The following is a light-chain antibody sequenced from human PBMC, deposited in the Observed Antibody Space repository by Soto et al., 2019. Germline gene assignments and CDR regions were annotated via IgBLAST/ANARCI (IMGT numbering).Light chain of an antibody. J-gene: IGLJ1*01. Sequence: QSALTQPPSASGSPGQSVTISCTGTSSDVGGYNFVSWYQQHPGKAPKLLIYEVTKRPSGVPDRFSGSKSGNTASLTVSGLQAADEADYYCASNAGDYTFVFGTATKLTVL. CDR3: ASNAGDYTFV. V-gene: IGLV2-8*01. CDR2: EVT. CDR1: SSDVGGYNF.